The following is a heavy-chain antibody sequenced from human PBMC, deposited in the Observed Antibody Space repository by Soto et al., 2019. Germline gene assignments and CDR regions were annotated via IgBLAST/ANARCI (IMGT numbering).Heavy chain of an antibody. J-gene: IGHJ6*02. Sequence: ASVKVSCKASGYTFTSYSMHWVRQAPGQGLEWMGIINPSSGRTSYAQNFQGRVTMTSDTSTSIVYMEMSSLKSEDTAVYYCARDHNFGFILYAMDVWGQGTTVTVSS. CDR3: ARDHNFGFILYAMDV. CDR1: GYTFTSYS. CDR2: INPSSGRT. D-gene: IGHD2-15*01. V-gene: IGHV1-46*01.